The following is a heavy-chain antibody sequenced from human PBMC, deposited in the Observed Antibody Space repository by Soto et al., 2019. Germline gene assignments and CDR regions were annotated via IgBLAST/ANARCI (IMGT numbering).Heavy chain of an antibody. J-gene: IGHJ6*02. Sequence: ASVKVSCKASGYTFTSYSMHWVRQAPGQGLEWMGIINPSSGRTSYAQNFQGRVTMTSDTSTSIVYMEMSSLKSEDTAVYYCARDHNFGFILYAMDVWGQGTTVTVSS. CDR3: ARDHNFGFILYAMDV. CDR1: GYTFTSYS. CDR2: INPSSGRT. D-gene: IGHD2-15*01. V-gene: IGHV1-46*01.